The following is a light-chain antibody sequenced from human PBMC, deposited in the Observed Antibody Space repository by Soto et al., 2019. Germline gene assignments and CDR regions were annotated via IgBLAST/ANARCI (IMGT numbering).Light chain of an antibody. J-gene: IGKJ1*01. CDR3: QQYSSYSAWT. CDR2: DAS. CDR1: QSIGSW. Sequence: DSQMTQSPSTLSASLGDRVTITCRASQSIGSWLAWYQQKPGKAPKLLIYDASSLQSGVPPRFSGSGSGTEFTLTIRSLQPDDIATYYCQQYSSYSAWTFGEGTKVDIK. V-gene: IGKV1-5*01.